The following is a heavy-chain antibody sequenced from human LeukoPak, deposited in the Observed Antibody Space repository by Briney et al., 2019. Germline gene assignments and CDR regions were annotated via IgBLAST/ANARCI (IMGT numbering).Heavy chain of an antibody. V-gene: IGHV3-23*01. D-gene: IGHD6-19*01. CDR1: GFTFSSYA. Sequence: PGGSLRLSCAASGFTFSSYAMTWVRQAPGKGLEWVSSISGNGDYTYYADSVKGRFIISRDNSENTLYLQMSSLRAEDTAVYYCATSLSSGWGPVDDYWGQGTLVTVSS. J-gene: IGHJ4*02. CDR3: ATSLSSGWGPVDDY. CDR2: ISGNGDYT.